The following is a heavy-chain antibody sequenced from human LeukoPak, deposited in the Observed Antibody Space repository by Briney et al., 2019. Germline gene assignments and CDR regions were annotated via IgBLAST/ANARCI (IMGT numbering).Heavy chain of an antibody. Sequence: PSQTLSLTCTVSGGSISSGGYYWSWIRQHPGKGLEWIGYIYYSGTTYYNPSLKSRATISVDTSKNQFSLKLSSVTAADTAVYYCARVGGFFAYYYYYGMDVWGQGTTVTVSS. J-gene: IGHJ6*02. CDR1: GGSISSGGYY. D-gene: IGHD3-3*01. V-gene: IGHV4-31*03. CDR3: ARVGGFFAYYYYYGMDV. CDR2: IYYSGTT.